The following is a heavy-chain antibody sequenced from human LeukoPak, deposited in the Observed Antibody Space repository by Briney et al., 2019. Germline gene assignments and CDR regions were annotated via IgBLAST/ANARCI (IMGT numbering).Heavy chain of an antibody. Sequence: GGSLRLSCAASGFTLSAYSMNWVRQAPGKGLEWVSYISSTSSTIYYADSVKGRFTISRDNAKNSLFLQINSLRAEDTAVYYCARFVVDYYFYYYMDVWGKGTTVTVSS. J-gene: IGHJ6*03. CDR3: ARFVVDYYFYYYMDV. CDR1: GFTLSAYS. D-gene: IGHD2-15*01. V-gene: IGHV3-48*04. CDR2: ISSTSSTI.